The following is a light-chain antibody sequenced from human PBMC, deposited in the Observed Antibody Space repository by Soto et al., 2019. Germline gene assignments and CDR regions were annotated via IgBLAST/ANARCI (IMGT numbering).Light chain of an antibody. CDR2: DAS. V-gene: IGKV1-33*01. CDR1: HDISNY. Sequence: DIQMTQSPSSLSASVGDRVTITCQASHDISNYLNWYQQKPGKAPKLLIYDASNLETGVPSRFSGSRSGTDFTFTISSLQPEDIATYYCQQCDNLPFTFGPGTTVDIK. CDR3: QQCDNLPFT. J-gene: IGKJ3*01.